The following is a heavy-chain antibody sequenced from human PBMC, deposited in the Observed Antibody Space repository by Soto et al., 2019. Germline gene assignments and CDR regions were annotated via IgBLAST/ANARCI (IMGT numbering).Heavy chain of an antibody. V-gene: IGHV3-48*02. CDR1: GITFSSYS. J-gene: IGHJ4*02. D-gene: IGHD2-8*01. CDR2: ISSSNT. CDR3: VGDQDVHAPMVHGNY. Sequence: GGSLRLSCTASGITFSSYSMNWVRRAPGKGLEWLSYISSSNTAYAGSVKGRFTISRDNAKNSVYLQMNSLRDEDTAVYYCVGDQDVHAPMVHGNYWGRGTRVTVSS.